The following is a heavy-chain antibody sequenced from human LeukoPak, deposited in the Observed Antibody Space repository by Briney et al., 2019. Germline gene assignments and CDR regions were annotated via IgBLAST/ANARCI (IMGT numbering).Heavy chain of an antibody. Sequence: PGGSLRLSCAASGFTFSSYGMHWIRQAPGKGLEWVAFIRYDGSNKYYADSVKGRFTISRDNSKNTLYLQMNSLRAEDTAVYYCAKDRYCSGGSCYSAYWGQGTLVTVSS. CDR1: GFTFSSYG. CDR2: IRYDGSNK. V-gene: IGHV3-30*02. CDR3: AKDRYCSGGSCYSAY. J-gene: IGHJ4*02. D-gene: IGHD2-15*01.